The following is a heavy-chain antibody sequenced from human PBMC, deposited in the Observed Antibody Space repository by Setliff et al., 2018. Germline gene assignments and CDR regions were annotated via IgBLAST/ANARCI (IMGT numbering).Heavy chain of an antibody. J-gene: IGHJ5*02. CDR3: ARSAFHGSSLCFGP. D-gene: IGHD6-6*01. CDR1: GYTFTSYG. CDR2: ISAYNGNT. Sequence: ASVKVSCKASGYTFTSYGISWVRQAPGQGLEWMGWISAYNGNTNYAQKLQDRVTMTIDTSTSTAYVEVRSLRSDDTALYYCARSAFHGSSLCFGPWGQGTLVTVSS. V-gene: IGHV1-18*01.